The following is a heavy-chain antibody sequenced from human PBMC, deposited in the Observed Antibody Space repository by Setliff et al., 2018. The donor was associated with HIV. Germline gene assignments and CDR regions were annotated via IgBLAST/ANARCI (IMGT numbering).Heavy chain of an antibody. J-gene: IGHJ6*03. CDR3: ARVGLAYSGDMDV. Sequence: SSETLSLTCTVSGGSITSSTYYWDWIRQPPGKGLEWIGSIFYSGSTYYNPSVKSRVTISIDTSKNQFSLRLNSVTAADTAVYFCARVGLAYSGDMDVWGKGTTVTVSS. D-gene: IGHD2-21*01. CDR2: IFYSGST. V-gene: IGHV4-39*07. CDR1: GGSITSSTYY.